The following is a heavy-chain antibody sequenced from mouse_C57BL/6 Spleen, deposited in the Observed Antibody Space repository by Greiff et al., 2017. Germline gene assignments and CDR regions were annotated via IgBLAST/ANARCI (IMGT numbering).Heavy chain of an antibody. Sequence: QVQLQQSGAELVKPGASVKLSCKASGYTFTSYWMHWVKQRPGQGLEWIGMIHPNSGSTNYNEKFKSKATLTVDKSSSTAYMQLSSLTSEDSAVYYCARGDYYGSSGGFDYWGQGTTLTVSS. CDR1: GYTFTSYW. V-gene: IGHV1-64*01. J-gene: IGHJ2*01. CDR2: IHPNSGST. CDR3: ARGDYYGSSGGFDY. D-gene: IGHD1-1*01.